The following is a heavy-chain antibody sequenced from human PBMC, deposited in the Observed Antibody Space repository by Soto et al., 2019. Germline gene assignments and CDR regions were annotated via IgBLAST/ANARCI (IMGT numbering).Heavy chain of an antibody. V-gene: IGHV3-15*01. CDR2: IKSETDGATT. D-gene: IGHD3-10*01. J-gene: IGHJ4*02. Sequence: EVQLVESGGGLVKPGGSLRLSCTASGFTFTNAWMSWVRQAPGKGLEWVGRIKSETDGATTDYAAPVKGRFTISRADSTNTLYLHMNSLKTEDTAAYYCTRTILQWFGESDWGQGTLVTVSS. CDR3: TRTILQWFGESD. CDR1: GFTFTNAW.